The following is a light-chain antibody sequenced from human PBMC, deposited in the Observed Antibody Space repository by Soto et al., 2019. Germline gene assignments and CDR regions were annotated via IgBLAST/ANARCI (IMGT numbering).Light chain of an antibody. J-gene: IGLJ1*01. V-gene: IGLV2-11*01. Sequence: QSVLAQPRSVSGSPGQSVTISCTGTSTDVGGYNYVSWYKQHPGKVPKLMLYDVSKRPSGVPDRFSCSKSGNTASLTISGLQAEDEADYYCCSYAGRDTLYVVGSGTKVTDL. CDR1: STDVGGYNY. CDR3: CSYAGRDTLYV. CDR2: DVS.